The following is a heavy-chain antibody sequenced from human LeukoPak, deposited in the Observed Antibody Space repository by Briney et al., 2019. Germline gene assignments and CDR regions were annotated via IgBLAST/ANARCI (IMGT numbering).Heavy chain of an antibody. CDR1: GGSISSSSYY. CDR2: IYYSGST. J-gene: IGHJ5*02. Sequence: SETLSLTCTVSGGSISSSSYYWGWIRQPPGKGLERIGSIYYSGSTYYNPSLKSRVTISVDTSKNQFSLKLSSVTAADTAVYYCARTPRSGLGYCSGGSCYTNWFDPWGQGTLVTVSS. D-gene: IGHD2-15*01. V-gene: IGHV4-39*01. CDR3: ARTPRSGLGYCSGGSCYTNWFDP.